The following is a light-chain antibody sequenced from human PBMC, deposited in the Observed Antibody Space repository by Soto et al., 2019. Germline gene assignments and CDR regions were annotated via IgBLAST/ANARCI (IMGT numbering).Light chain of an antibody. CDR3: QQYGSSPRT. CDR2: GAS. Sequence: EIVLTQSPGTLSLSPGERATLSCRANQSVSSSYLAWYQQKPGQAPRLLIYGASSRATGIPDRFSGSGSGTDFPLPISRLEPEDFAVYYWQQYGSSPRTFGQGT. J-gene: IGKJ1*01. CDR1: QSVSSSY. V-gene: IGKV3-20*01.